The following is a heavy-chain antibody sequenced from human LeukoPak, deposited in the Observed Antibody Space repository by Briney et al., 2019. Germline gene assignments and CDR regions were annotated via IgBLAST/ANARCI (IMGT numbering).Heavy chain of an antibody. CDR2: IYPGDSDT. CDR3: ATRGSSSAYFDF. J-gene: IGHJ4*02. CDR1: GYTFTSSW. Sequence: GESLNISCKGSGYTFTSSWIAWVREMPGKGLEWMGIIYPGDSDTRYSPSFQGQVTISADKSISTAYLQWSSLKASDTAIYYCATRGSSSAYFDFWGQGTLVTVSS. D-gene: IGHD5-12*01. V-gene: IGHV5-51*01.